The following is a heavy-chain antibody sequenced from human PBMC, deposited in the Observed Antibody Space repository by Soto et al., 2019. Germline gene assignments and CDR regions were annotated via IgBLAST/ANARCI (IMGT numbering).Heavy chain of an antibody. D-gene: IGHD2-2*01. CDR1: GFTVSNNY. V-gene: IGHV3-53*01. J-gene: IGHJ4*02. Sequence: EVQLVESGGGLIQPGGSLRLSCAVSGFTVSNNYMSWVRQAPGKGLEGVSVIYSGGYTAYGDSVKGRFTISRDNSKNPIFLQMNGLSADHAAVFYGATQPGGGGYWGQGTLVTVSS. CDR2: IYSGGYT. CDR3: ATQPGGGGY.